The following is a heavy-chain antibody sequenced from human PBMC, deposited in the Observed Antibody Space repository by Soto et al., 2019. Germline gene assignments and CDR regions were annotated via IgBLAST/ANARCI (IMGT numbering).Heavy chain of an antibody. D-gene: IGHD2-8*02. V-gene: IGHV3-30*03. CDR1: GFTVSTYG. CDR2: ISRDGGTK. J-gene: IGHJ4*02. CDR3: TGEVASGY. Sequence: PGGSLRLSCAVSGFTVSTYGMHWVRQAPGKGLEWVAVISRDGGTKYYADSVKGRFTIPKDNSRNTLYLEMNNLRGDDMGVYYCTGEVASGYWGQGTLVTVSS.